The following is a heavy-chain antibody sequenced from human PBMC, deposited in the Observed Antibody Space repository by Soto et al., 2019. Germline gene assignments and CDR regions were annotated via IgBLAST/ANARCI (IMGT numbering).Heavy chain of an antibody. V-gene: IGHV1-18*01. Sequence: QIQLMQSGGDGKTPGDSLKVSCTTSRYTFTRHGIAWVRPAPGHGRAWMGWSSTFNGKTDYAQKFQGRVTMTAGTITGTVHMELRRLRSADTGVYYCARLLTEGAHFREDAFDLWGPGTNVTVSS. D-gene: IGHD3-9*01. CDR2: SSTFNGKT. CDR3: ARLLTEGAHFREDAFDL. J-gene: IGHJ3*01. CDR1: RYTFTRHG.